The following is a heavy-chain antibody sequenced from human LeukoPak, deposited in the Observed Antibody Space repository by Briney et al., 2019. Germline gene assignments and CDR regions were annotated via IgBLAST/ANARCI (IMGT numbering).Heavy chain of an antibody. V-gene: IGHV3-48*01. CDR1: GFTFSSYS. Sequence: GGSLRLSCAASGFTFSSYSMNWVRQAPGKGLEWVSYISSSSSTIYYADSVKGRFTISRDNAKNSLYLQMNSLRAEDTAVYYCARGAAYYDSSGYYPLYWGQGTLVTVSS. J-gene: IGHJ4*02. D-gene: IGHD3-22*01. CDR2: ISSSSSTI. CDR3: ARGAAYYDSSGYYPLY.